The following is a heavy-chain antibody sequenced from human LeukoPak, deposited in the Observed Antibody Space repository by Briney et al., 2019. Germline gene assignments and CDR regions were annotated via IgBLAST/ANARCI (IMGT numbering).Heavy chain of an antibody. V-gene: IGHV1-2*02. J-gene: IGHJ5*02. Sequence: ASVKVSCKASGYAFNGYYMFWVRQAPGQGLEWMGWINPNSGGTNYAQEFQGRVTMTRDTSISTAYMELSTLRSDDTAVYYCALIGDHAWFDPWGQGTLVTVSS. CDR3: ALIGDHAWFDP. D-gene: IGHD3-10*01. CDR2: INPNSGGT. CDR1: GYAFNGYY.